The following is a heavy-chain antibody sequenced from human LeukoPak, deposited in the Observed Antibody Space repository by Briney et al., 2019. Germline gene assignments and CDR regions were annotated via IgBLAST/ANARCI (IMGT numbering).Heavy chain of an antibody. V-gene: IGHV1-69*13. CDR2: IIPIFGTA. CDR3: ARVGSGYCSSTSCEAVEWYYYYYMDV. CDR1: GYTFTSYA. D-gene: IGHD2-2*01. Sequence: GASVKVSCKASGYTFTSYAISWVRQAPGQGLEWMGGIIPIFGTANYAQKFQGRVTITADESTSTAYMELSSLRSEDTAVYYCARVGSGYCSSTSCEAVEWYYYYYMDVWGKGTTVTISS. J-gene: IGHJ6*03.